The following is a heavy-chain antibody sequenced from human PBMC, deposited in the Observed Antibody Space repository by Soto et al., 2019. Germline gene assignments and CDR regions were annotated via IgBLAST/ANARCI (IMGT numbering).Heavy chain of an antibody. J-gene: IGHJ4*02. CDR2: ISNSGST. CDR1: GGSVTSDEDY. Sequence: SETLSLTCTVSGGSVTSDEDYWAWIRQSPGKGLEWIGYISNSGSTGYNPSLKTRLSMSVDRSKNQFTLRLTSVTAADTAVYFCATESGSTYGYFDHWGQGTQVTVSS. V-gene: IGHV4-30-4*01. CDR3: ATESGSTYGYFDH. D-gene: IGHD5-18*01.